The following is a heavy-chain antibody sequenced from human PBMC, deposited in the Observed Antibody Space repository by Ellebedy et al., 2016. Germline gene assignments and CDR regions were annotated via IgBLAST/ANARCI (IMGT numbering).Heavy chain of an antibody. J-gene: IGHJ2*01. D-gene: IGHD1-7*01. CDR2: ISLDGSSK. CDR1: GFTFSSFT. V-gene: IGHV3-30-3*01. Sequence: GGSLRLSCAASGFTFSSFTMHWVRQAPGKGLEWLAAISLDGSSKYYADSVKGRFTISRDNSKNTLYLQMNSLRAEDTAVYYCAREITGTTKWYFDLWGRGTLVTVSS. CDR3: AREITGTTKWYFDL.